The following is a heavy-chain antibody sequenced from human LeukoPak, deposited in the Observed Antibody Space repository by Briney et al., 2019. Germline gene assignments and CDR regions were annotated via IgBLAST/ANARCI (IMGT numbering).Heavy chain of an antibody. Sequence: GGSPRLSCAASGFTFDDYAMHWVRQAPGKGLEWVSGISWNSGSIGYADSVKGRFTISRDNAKNSLYLQMNSLRAEDTALYYCAKASMVRGTAYNWFDPWGQGTLVTVSS. V-gene: IGHV3-9*01. D-gene: IGHD3-10*01. CDR3: AKASMVRGTAYNWFDP. CDR1: GFTFDDYA. CDR2: ISWNSGSI. J-gene: IGHJ5*02.